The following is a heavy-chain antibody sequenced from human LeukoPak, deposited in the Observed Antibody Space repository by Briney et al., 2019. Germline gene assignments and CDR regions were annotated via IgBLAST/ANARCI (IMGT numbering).Heavy chain of an antibody. D-gene: IGHD3-3*01. J-gene: IGHJ5*02. CDR2: IIPIFGTA. CDR3: ARNRITIFGVVIIPNNWFDP. CDR1: GGTFSSYA. V-gene: IGHV1-69*01. Sequence: SVKVSCKASGGTFSSYAISWVRQPPGQGLEWMGGIIPIFGTANYAQKFQGRVTITADESTSTAYMELSSLRSEDTAVYYCARNRITIFGVVIIPNNWFDPWGQGTLVTVSS.